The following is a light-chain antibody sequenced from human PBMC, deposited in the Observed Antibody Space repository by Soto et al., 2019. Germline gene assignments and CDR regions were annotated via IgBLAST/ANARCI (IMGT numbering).Light chain of an antibody. V-gene: IGKV3-20*01. CDR3: QQYDSSPRT. CDR1: QTFTTSS. Sequence: EIVLTQSPGTLSLSPGERATLSCRASQTFTTSSLAWYQQKPGQAPRLLISGASNRATGIPDRFSGSGSGTDFTLTISRLEPEDFAVYYCQQYDSSPRTFGQGTKVDIK. J-gene: IGKJ1*01. CDR2: GAS.